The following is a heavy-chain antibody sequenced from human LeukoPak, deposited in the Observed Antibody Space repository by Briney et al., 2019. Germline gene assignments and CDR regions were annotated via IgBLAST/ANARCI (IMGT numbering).Heavy chain of an antibody. Sequence: GGSLRLSCAASGFTFSSYWMHWVRQSPGKGLVWVSRVNSDGSSTGYADSVKGRFTISRDNAKNTLYLQMNSLTADDTAVYYCAGVALWSSGYYYSFDSWGQGTLVTVSS. CDR1: GFTFSSYW. D-gene: IGHD3-22*01. J-gene: IGHJ4*02. CDR2: VNSDGSST. V-gene: IGHV3-74*01. CDR3: AGVALWSSGYYYSFDS.